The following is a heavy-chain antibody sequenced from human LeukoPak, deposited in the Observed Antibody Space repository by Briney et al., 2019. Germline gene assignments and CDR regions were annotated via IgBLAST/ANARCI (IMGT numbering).Heavy chain of an antibody. V-gene: IGHV4-59*01. CDR1: GGSISSYY. CDR2: IYYSGST. J-gene: IGHJ4*02. D-gene: IGHD1-14*01. CDR3: ARDQPQGGFDY. Sequence: PSETPSLTCTVSGGSISSYYWSWIRQPPGKGLEWIGYIYYSGSTNYNPSLKSRVTISVDTSKNQLSLKLTSVTAADTAVYYCARDQPQGGFDYWGQGTLVTVSS.